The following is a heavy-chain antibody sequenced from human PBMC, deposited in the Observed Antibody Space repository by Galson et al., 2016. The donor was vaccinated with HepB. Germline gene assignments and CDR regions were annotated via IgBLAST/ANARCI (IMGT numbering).Heavy chain of an antibody. J-gene: IGHJ4*02. V-gene: IGHV3-33*01. CDR1: GFTFSSYG. Sequence: SLRLSCAASGFTFSSYGMHWVRQAPGKGLEWVAVMWADGVKKYCADSVKGRFTISRDNSKNTLHLQMNSLRAEDTAVYYCARIYYEILTGLTPWYYFDSWGQGTLVTVSS. CDR2: MWADGVKK. D-gene: IGHD3-9*01. CDR3: ARIYYEILTGLTPWYYFDS.